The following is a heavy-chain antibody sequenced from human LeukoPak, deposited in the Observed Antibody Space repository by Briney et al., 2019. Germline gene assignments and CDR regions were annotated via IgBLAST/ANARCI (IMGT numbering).Heavy chain of an antibody. V-gene: IGHV3-30*04. CDR1: GFTFRSYA. D-gene: IGHD4-17*01. CDR3: ARNDYGQYYFDY. Sequence: PGGSLRLSCAASGFTFRSYAMHWVRQAPGKGLEWVAVISYDGSNKYYADSVKGRFTISRDNSKNTLYLQMNSLRTEDTAVYYCARNDYGQYYFDYWGQGTLDTVSS. CDR2: ISYDGSNK. J-gene: IGHJ4*02.